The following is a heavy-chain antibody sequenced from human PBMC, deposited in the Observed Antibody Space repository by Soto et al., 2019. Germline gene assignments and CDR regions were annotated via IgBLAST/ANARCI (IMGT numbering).Heavy chain of an antibody. Sequence: QVQLVESGGGVVQPGRSLRLSCVVSGFTFSSYGMHWVRQAPGKGLEWVAVISYDGRKKYYADSVKGRFTISRDNSKNTLYLQMNNLRAEDTAVYYCAKDEVLVEVVARDYYGMGVWGQGTTVTVSS. CDR3: AKDEVLVEVVARDYYGMGV. V-gene: IGHV3-30*18. CDR2: ISYDGRKK. J-gene: IGHJ6*02. D-gene: IGHD2-15*01. CDR1: GFTFSSYG.